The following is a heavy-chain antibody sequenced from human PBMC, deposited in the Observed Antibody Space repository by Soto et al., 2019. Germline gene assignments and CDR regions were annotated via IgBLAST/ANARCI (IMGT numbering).Heavy chain of an antibody. Sequence: EVQLVESGGGLVQPGGSLRLSCAASGFTFSSYSMNWVRQAPGKGLEWVSYISSSSSTIYYADSVKGRFTISRDNAKNSLYLQMNSLRAEHTAVYYCARDGGDIVVVPAASDYSGQGTLVTVSS. CDR1: GFTFSSYS. CDR3: ARDGGDIVVVPAASDY. D-gene: IGHD2-2*01. V-gene: IGHV3-48*01. CDR2: ISSSSSTI. J-gene: IGHJ4*02.